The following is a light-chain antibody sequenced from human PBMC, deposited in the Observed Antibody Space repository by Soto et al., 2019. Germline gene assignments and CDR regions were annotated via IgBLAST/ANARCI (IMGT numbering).Light chain of an antibody. CDR2: AAS. J-gene: IGKJ4*01. CDR3: QKYNAAPSLT. CDR1: QGISNY. V-gene: IGKV1-27*01. Sequence: DIQMTQSPSSLSASVGDRVTITCRASQGISNYLAWYQQKPGQVPKLLISAASTLQSGVPSRFSGSGSGTDFTLTIGSLQPEDVATYYCQKYNAAPSLTFGGGTKVEIK.